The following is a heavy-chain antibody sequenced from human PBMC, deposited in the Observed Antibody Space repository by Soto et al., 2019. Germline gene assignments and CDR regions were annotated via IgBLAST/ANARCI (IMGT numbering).Heavy chain of an antibody. V-gene: IGHV3-30-3*01. Sequence: QVQLVESGGGVVQPGRSLRLSCAASGFTFSSYAMHWVRQAPGKGLEWVAVISYDGSNKYCADSVKGRFTISRDNSKNTLFLQMNILRADDTAVSYWARVGRLHYFDYWGQGTLVTVSS. D-gene: IGHD4-17*01. CDR2: ISYDGSNK. CDR3: ARVGRLHYFDY. CDR1: GFTFSSYA. J-gene: IGHJ4*02.